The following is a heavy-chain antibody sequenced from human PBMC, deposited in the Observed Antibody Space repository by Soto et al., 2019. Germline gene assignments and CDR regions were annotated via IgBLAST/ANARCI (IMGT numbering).Heavy chain of an antibody. CDR1: GGSISSYY. J-gene: IGHJ5*02. D-gene: IGHD2-2*02. Sequence: SETLSLTCTVSGGSISSYYWSWIRQPPGKGLEWIGYIYYSGSTNYNPSLKSRVTISVDTSKNQFSLKLRSVTAADTSVYYCATLPPRIEVTVLPIPTWGQGTQVTVS. V-gene: IGHV4-59*01. CDR2: IYYSGST. CDR3: ATLPPRIEVTVLPIPT.